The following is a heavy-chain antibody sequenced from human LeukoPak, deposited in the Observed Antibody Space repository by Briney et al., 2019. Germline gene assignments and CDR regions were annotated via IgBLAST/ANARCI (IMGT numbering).Heavy chain of an antibody. V-gene: IGHV3-23*01. CDR2: ISGSGGST. Sequence: GGSLRLSCAASGFTFSRYAMNWVRQAPGKGLEWVSAISGSGGSTYYVDSVKGRFTISRDNSKNTLYLQMNSLRSEDTAVYYCARDPTLAMIVGSDTLDAFDIWGQGTMVTVSS. CDR1: GFTFSRYA. D-gene: IGHD3-22*01. CDR3: ARDPTLAMIVGSDTLDAFDI. J-gene: IGHJ3*02.